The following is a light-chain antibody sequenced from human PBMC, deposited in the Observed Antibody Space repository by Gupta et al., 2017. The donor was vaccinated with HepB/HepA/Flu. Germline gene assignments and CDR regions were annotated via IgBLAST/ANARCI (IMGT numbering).Light chain of an antibody. CDR1: SNNVGNQG. V-gene: IGLV10-54*04. CDR2: RNN. J-gene: IGLJ3*02. Sequence: QAVLIQPPSASSALRQTATLTCTGNSNNVGNQGAAWLQQHQGHPPKLLSYRNNNRPSGISERFSASRSGNTASLTITGLQPEDEADYDGSAWDSSLSVGVFGGGTKLTVL. CDR3: SAWDSSLSVGV.